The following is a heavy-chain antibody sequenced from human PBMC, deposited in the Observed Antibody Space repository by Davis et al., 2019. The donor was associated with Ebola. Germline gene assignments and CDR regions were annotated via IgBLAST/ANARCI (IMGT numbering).Heavy chain of an antibody. CDR3: ASAPQGYSNYPNWFDP. Sequence: PGGSLRLSCAASGFTFSSYSMNWVRQAPGKGLEWVSSISSSSSYIYYADSVKGRFTISRDNAKNSLDLQMNSLRAEDTAVYYCASAPQGYSNYPNWFDPWGQGTLVTVSS. V-gene: IGHV3-21*01. CDR2: ISSSSSYI. J-gene: IGHJ5*02. CDR1: GFTFSSYS. D-gene: IGHD4-11*01.